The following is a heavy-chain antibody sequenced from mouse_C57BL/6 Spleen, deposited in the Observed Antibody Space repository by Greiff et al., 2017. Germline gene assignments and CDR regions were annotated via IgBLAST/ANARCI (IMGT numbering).Heavy chain of an antibody. D-gene: IGHD4-1*01. CDR2: INPYNGGT. V-gene: IGHV1-19*01. CDR1: GYTFTDYY. CDR3: ARRGAPLWEY. J-gene: IGHJ3*01. Sequence: SGPVLVKPGASVKMSCKASGYTFTDYYMNWVKQSHGKSLEWIGVINPYNGGTSYNQKFKGKATLTVDKSSSTAYMELNSLTSEDSAVYYCARRGAPLWEYWGQGTLVTVSA.